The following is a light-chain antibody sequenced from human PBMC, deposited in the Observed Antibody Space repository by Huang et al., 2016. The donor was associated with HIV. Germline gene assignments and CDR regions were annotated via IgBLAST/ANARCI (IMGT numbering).Light chain of an antibody. J-gene: IGKJ2*01. CDR2: GAS. V-gene: IGKV1-39*01. CDR3: QQRFNTPPYT. Sequence: DIQMTQSLSSLSVSVGDRVTITCRASQTIITYLNWYKQTTGNAPKLLIYGASSLHSGVPSRFSGSGSGTDVTLTISSLQPDDFSTYYCQQRFNTPPYTFGQGTKLEIK. CDR1: QTIITY.